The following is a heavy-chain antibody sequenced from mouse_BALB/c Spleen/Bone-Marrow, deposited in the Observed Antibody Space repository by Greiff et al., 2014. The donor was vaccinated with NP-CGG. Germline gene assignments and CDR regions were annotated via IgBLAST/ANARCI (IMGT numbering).Heavy chain of an antibody. D-gene: IGHD4-1*01. CDR3: ARKGTGTSYFDY. V-gene: IGHV3-1*02. CDR2: IHYSVGT. CDR1: GFSITSGYS. Sequence: VQLLQSGPDLVKPSQSLSLTCTVTGFSITSGYSWHWIRQFPGNKLEWMGYIHYSVGTNYNPSLKSRTSITRDTSKNQFFLQLNSVTTEDTATYYCARKGTGTSYFDYWGQGTTLTVSS. J-gene: IGHJ2*01.